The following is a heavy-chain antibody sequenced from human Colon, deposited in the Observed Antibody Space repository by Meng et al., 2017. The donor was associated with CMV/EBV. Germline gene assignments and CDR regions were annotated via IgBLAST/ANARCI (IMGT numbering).Heavy chain of an antibody. CDR3: ARTITPGGYFDY. D-gene: IGHD1-14*01. CDR2: IKNDGSEK. J-gene: IGHJ4*01. Sequence: GESLKISCVASGFSSSRYWMSWVRQPPGKGLEWVANIKNDGSEKYYVDSVKGRFTISRDYAENTLYLQMNSLTAEDTALYYCARTITPGGYFDYWGQGTLVTVSS. CDR1: GFSSSRYW. V-gene: IGHV3-7*01.